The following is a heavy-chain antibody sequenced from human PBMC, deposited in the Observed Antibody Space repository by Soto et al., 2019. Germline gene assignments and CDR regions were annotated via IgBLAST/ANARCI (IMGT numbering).Heavy chain of an antibody. CDR1: GFIFTNYG. D-gene: IGHD3-9*01. V-gene: IGHV3-30*18. Sequence: QVQLVESGGGVVQSGTSLRLSCAASGFIFTNYGMHWVRQAPGKGLEWVAVISQDGGNKHYADSVKGRFTISRDNSRNTLYLQTNSLRAEDTAVYYCAKALRYFDWSPRAYYHYGMDVWGQGPTVTVSS. J-gene: IGHJ6*02. CDR2: ISQDGGNK. CDR3: AKALRYFDWSPRAYYHYGMDV.